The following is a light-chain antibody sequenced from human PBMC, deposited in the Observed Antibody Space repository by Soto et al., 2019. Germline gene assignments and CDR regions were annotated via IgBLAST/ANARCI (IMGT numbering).Light chain of an antibody. J-gene: IGKJ1*01. CDR3: QQYGSSPRT. V-gene: IGKV3-20*01. CDR1: QSVSSIF. Sequence: EIVLTQSPGTLSLSPGERATLSCRASQSVSSIFLAWYQHKPGQAPRLLIYGASTRATGIPDRFSGSGSGTDFLLTISRLESEDFAVYYCQQYGSSPRTFGHGTRVEIK. CDR2: GAS.